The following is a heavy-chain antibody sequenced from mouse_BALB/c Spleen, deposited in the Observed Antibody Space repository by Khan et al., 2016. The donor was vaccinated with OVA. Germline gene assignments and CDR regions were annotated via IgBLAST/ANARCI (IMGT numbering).Heavy chain of an antibody. D-gene: IGHD1-1*01. CDR2: IWGDGST. V-gene: IGHV2-6-7*01. CDR3: VRDRYYYGRGLAY. CDR1: GFSLTGYG. Sequence: VQLQESGPGLVAPSQSLSITCTVSGFSLTGYGVNWVRQPPGKGLEWLGMIWGDGSTDHNSTIKSRLSISKDNSKSQVFLKMNSLQTDDTARYYCVRDRYYYGRGLAYWGQGTLVTVSA. J-gene: IGHJ3*01.